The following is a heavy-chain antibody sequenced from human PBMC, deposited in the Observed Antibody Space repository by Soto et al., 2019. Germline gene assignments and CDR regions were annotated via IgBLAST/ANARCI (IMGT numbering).Heavy chain of an antibody. CDR2: IYYSGST. V-gene: IGHV4-30-4*01. CDR3: ARDRWNVVVPAASRGMDV. CDR1: GGSISSGDYY. D-gene: IGHD2-2*01. Sequence: SETLSLTCTVSGGSISSGDYYWSWIRQPPGKGLEWIGYIYYSGSTYYNPSLKSRVTISVDTSKNQFSLKLSSVTAADTAVYYCARDRWNVVVPAASRGMDVWGQGTTVTVSS. J-gene: IGHJ6*02.